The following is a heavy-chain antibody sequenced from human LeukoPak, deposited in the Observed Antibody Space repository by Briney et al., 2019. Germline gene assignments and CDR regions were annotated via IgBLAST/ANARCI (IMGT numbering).Heavy chain of an antibody. Sequence: SETLSLTCTVSGGSISNYYWSWIRQPPGKGLEWLGFISYSGSTNYNPSLKSRVSISLDTSKNQFSLNLSSVTAADTAVYYCARGKGWFDPWGQGTLVTVSS. CDR2: ISYSGST. V-gene: IGHV4-59*01. J-gene: IGHJ5*02. CDR1: GGSISNYY. CDR3: ARGKGWFDP.